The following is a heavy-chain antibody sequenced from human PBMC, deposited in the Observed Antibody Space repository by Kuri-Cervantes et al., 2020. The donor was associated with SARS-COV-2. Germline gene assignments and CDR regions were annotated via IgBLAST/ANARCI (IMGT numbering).Heavy chain of an antibody. J-gene: IGHJ6*03. D-gene: IGHD3-9*01. V-gene: IGHV3-21*01. CDR2: ITTMGTYT. Sequence: GGSLRLSCTASGFTFSSYSMTWVRQAPGKGLEWVSSITTMGTYTDYADSVRGRFTISRDNAKTSVYLQMNSLRAEDTAVYYCARGRSDYYDILTGYSPYYYYYMDVWGKGTTVTVSS. CDR3: ARGRSDYYDILTGYSPYYYYYMDV. CDR1: GFTFSSYS.